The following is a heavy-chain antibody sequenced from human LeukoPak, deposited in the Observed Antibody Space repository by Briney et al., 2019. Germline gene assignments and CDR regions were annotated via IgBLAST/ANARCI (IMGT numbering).Heavy chain of an antibody. CDR1: GFTFSSYA. CDR3: AKIGGVEMGTNWFDP. V-gene: IGHV3-23*01. CDR2: ISGSGGGT. J-gene: IGHJ5*02. D-gene: IGHD3-16*01. Sequence: GGSLRLSCAASGFTFSSYAMSWVRHAPGKGMEWVSAISGSGGGTYYADSVKGRFTISRDNSKNTLYLQMNSLRAEDTAVYYCAKIGGVEMGTNWFDPWGQGTLVTVSS.